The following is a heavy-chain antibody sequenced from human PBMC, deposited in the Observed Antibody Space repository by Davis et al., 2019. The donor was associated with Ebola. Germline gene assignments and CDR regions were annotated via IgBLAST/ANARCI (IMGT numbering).Heavy chain of an antibody. CDR1: GFTFSSYA. CDR2: IIGDGTHK. Sequence: GGSLRLSCAASGFTFSSYAMSWVRQAPGKGLEWVSAIIGDGTHKYYADSLRGRFTISRDNSKNTMYLQMSDLRAEDTAVYYCAKGVSNALGLWGQGTCVTVSS. V-gene: IGHV3-23*01. D-gene: IGHD3-16*01. CDR3: AKGVSNALGL. J-gene: IGHJ3*01.